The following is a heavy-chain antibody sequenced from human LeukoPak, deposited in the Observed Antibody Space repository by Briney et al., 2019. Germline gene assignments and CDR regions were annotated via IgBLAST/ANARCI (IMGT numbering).Heavy chain of an antibody. CDR2: IYYTGIT. D-gene: IGHD3-3*01. Sequence: SETLSLTCTVSGGSISSSSYYWGWIRQPPGKGLEWIGSIYYTGITYSNPSLKSRVTMSVDTSKSQISLRLSSVTAADTAVYYCARLPFYDVLSRYPRGAFDIWGQGTVVTVSS. CDR1: GGSISSSSYY. V-gene: IGHV4-39*01. CDR3: ARLPFYDVLSRYPRGAFDI. J-gene: IGHJ3*02.